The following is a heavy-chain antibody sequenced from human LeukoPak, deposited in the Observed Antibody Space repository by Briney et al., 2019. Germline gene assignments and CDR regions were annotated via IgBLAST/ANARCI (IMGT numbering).Heavy chain of an antibody. Sequence: GGSLRLFCAASGFTFSSYAMSWVRQAPGKGLEWVSAISGSGGSTYYADSVKGRFTISRDNSKNTLYLQMNSLRAEDTAVYYCAKDRGVWELGGDDAFDIWGQGTMVTVSS. CDR3: AKDRGVWELGGDDAFDI. CDR2: ISGSGGST. D-gene: IGHD1-26*01. CDR1: GFTFSSYA. J-gene: IGHJ3*02. V-gene: IGHV3-23*01.